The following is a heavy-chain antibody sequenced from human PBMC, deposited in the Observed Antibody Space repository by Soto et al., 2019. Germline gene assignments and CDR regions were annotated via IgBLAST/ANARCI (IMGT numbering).Heavy chain of an antibody. CDR1: GYTFTGYH. CDR3: ARDSGARSRWSADLAAFNL. CDR2: INPNSGGT. J-gene: IGHJ3*01. Sequence: GASVKVSCKTSGYTFTGYHIHWVRQAPGQGLEWMGWINPNSGGTNYAQRFQGRVTMTRDTSISTAYMELSRLRSDDTAVYFCARDSGARSRWSADLAAFNLWGEGTMVTVSS. V-gene: IGHV1-2*02. D-gene: IGHD6-13*01.